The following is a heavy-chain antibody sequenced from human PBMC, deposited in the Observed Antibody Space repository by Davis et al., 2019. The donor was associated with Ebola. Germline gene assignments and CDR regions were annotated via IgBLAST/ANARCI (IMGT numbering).Heavy chain of an antibody. D-gene: IGHD5-18*01. CDR2: IRSKANSYAT. CDR1: GFTFSGST. CDR3: TRGHTARSY. V-gene: IGHV3-73*01. Sequence: GESLKISCAASGFTFSGSTMHWVRQASGKGLEWVGRIRSKANSYATAYAASVKGRFTISRDDSKNTAYLQMNSLKTEDTAVYYCTRGHTARSYWGQGTLVTVSS. J-gene: IGHJ4*02.